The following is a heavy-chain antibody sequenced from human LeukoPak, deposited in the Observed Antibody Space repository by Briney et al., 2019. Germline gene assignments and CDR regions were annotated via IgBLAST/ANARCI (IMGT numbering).Heavy chain of an antibody. V-gene: IGHV4-31*03. CDR2: IYYSGST. J-gene: IGHJ4*02. Sequence: PSETLSLTCTVSGGSVSSGSYYWSWIRQHPGKGLEWIGYIYYSGSTYYNPSLKSRVTISVDTSKNQFSLKLSSVTAADTAMYYCAKTDSSGYYADYWGQGTLVTVSS. D-gene: IGHD3-22*01. CDR1: GGSVSSGSYY. CDR3: AKTDSSGYYADY.